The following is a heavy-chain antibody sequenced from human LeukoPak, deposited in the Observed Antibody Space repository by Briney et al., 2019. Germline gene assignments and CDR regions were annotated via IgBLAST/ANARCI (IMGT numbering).Heavy chain of an antibody. CDR1: GFIVSGNY. V-gene: IGHV3-53*01. CDR2: IYSSGGT. Sequence: GGSLRLSCAASGFIVSGNYINWVRQAPGKGLEWVSIIYSSGGTYYADSVKGRFTVSRDNSKNTLYLQMNSLRAEDTAVYYCTKENLDYHNAFDIWGQGTMVTVSS. CDR3: TKENLDYHNAFDI. D-gene: IGHD3-22*01. J-gene: IGHJ3*02.